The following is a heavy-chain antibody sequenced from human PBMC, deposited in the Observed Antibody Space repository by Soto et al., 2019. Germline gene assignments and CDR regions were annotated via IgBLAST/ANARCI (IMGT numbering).Heavy chain of an antibody. CDR1: GGSISSYY. V-gene: IGHV4-59*01. D-gene: IGHD3-22*01. CDR2: IYYSGST. J-gene: IGHJ4*02. Sequence: PSETLSLTCTVSGGSISSYYWSWIRQPPGKGLEWIGYIYYSGSTNYNPSLKSRVTISVDTSKNQFSLKLSSVTAADTAVYYCARAAITYDSSGYYMGYFDDWGQGTLVTVSS. CDR3: ARAAITYDSSGYYMGYFDD.